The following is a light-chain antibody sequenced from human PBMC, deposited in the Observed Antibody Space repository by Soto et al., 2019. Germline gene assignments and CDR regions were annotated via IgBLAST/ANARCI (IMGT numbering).Light chain of an antibody. Sequence: EVVWTQSPVTLSLYPGEIATLSCRASQSFRGLLAWYQQKHGQAPRLLIHVASRRATGITDSFSGSGSGTDCTLTINRLEPEDFAVYFCQQYGDMWTFGQGTKVEIK. V-gene: IGKV3-20*01. J-gene: IGKJ1*01. CDR1: QSFRGL. CDR2: VAS. CDR3: QQYGDMWT.